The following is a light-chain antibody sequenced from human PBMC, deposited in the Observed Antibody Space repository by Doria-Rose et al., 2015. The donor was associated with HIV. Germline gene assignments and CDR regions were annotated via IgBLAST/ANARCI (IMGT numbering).Light chain of an antibody. CDR1: QSFSSTY. Sequence: EIVLTQSPGTLSLSPGERATLSCRANQSFSSTYLAWYQQKPGQAPSLLIYDGSTRATGIPDRFSDSGSGTDFTLTLNRLEPEDFALYYCHQYGTSWTFGQGTKVEI. CDR3: HQYGTSWT. CDR2: DGS. J-gene: IGKJ1*01. V-gene: IGKV3-20*01.